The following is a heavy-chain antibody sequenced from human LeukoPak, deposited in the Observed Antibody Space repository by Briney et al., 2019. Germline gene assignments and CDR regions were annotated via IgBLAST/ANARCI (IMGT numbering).Heavy chain of an antibody. CDR3: ASRDRYYYDSSGYYEDY. V-gene: IGHV3-74*01. CDR1: GNYW. Sequence: GGSLRLSCAASGNYWMHWVRQAPGKGLVWVSHINSDGSWTSYADSVKGRFTISRDNSKNTLYLQMNSLRAEDTAVYYCASRDRYYYDSSGYYEDYWGQGTLVTVSS. D-gene: IGHD3-22*01. CDR2: INSDGSWT. J-gene: IGHJ4*02.